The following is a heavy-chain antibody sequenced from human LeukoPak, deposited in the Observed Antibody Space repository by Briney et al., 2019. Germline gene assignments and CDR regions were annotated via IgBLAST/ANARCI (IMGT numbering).Heavy chain of an antibody. CDR2: TNPDGSRV. J-gene: IGHJ5*02. CDR3: AFDFGGYSDT. CDR1: GATFSTLW. D-gene: IGHD3-10*01. Sequence: PGGSLRLSCAVSGATFSTLWMHWVRQVPGKGPAWVSRTNPDGSRVDYADSVKGRFTISRDNARDTLYLQMNSLRVEDTAMYYCAFDFGGYSDTWGQGTLVTVSS. V-gene: IGHV3-74*01.